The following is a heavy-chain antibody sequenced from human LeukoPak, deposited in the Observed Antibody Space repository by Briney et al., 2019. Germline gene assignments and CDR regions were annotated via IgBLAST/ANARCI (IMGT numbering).Heavy chain of an antibody. Sequence: PETLSLTCTVSGGSVSSGSYYWSWIRQPPGKGLEWIGYIYYSGSTNYNPSLKSRVTISVDTSKNQFSLKLSSVTAADTAVYYRARGFYYYDSSGYEDYWGQGTLVTVSS. CDR3: ARGFYYYDSSGYEDY. J-gene: IGHJ4*02. CDR2: IYYSGST. D-gene: IGHD3-22*01. CDR1: GGSVSSGSYY. V-gene: IGHV4-61*01.